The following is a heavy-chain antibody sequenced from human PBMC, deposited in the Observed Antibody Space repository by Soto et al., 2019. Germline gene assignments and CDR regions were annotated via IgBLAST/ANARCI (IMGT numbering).Heavy chain of an antibody. V-gene: IGHV1-46*01. J-gene: IGHJ4*02. Sequence: QVQLVQSGAEVKKPGASVKVSCKASGYTFTSYFMHWVRQAPGQGLEWMGIINPSGGSTSYAQKFHGRVTVTRDTSTSTVYMEVSSLRSEDSALYYCARQYCSGGSCYTLDYGGQGTLVTVSS. CDR2: INPSGGST. D-gene: IGHD2-15*01. CDR1: GYTFTSYF. CDR3: ARQYCSGGSCYTLDY.